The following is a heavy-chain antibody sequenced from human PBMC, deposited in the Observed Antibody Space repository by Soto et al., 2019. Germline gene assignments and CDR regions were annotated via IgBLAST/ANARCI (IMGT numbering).Heavy chain of an antibody. D-gene: IGHD3-10*01. V-gene: IGHV3-30-3*01. Sequence: QVQLVESGGGVDRPGGSLRLSCATSGFSFPSYAMTWVRQAPGKGLEGGAVISYEGANNHYADSVKDRFTISRDNSKNILYLRMNSLSDDDTAVYYCARASGFSATRGYFDFWGQGTLVTVSS. J-gene: IGHJ4*02. CDR1: GFSFPSYA. CDR2: ISYEGANN. CDR3: ARASGFSATRGYFDF.